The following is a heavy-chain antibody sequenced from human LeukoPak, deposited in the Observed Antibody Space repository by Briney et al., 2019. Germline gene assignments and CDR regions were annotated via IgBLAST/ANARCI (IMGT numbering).Heavy chain of an antibody. Sequence: PSETLSLTCTVSGGSISSGSYYWSWIRQPAGKGLEWIGRIYTSGSTDYNPSLKSRVTISVDTSKNQFSLKLSSVTAADTAVYYCARLGHCGGDCYPDYWGQGTLVTVSS. V-gene: IGHV4-61*02. J-gene: IGHJ4*02. CDR3: ARLGHCGGDCYPDY. CDR2: IYTSGST. CDR1: GGSISSGSYY. D-gene: IGHD2-21*02.